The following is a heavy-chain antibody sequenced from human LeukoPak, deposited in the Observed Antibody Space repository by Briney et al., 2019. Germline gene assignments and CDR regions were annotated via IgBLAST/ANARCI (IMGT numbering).Heavy chain of an antibody. CDR1: GFTFSSYA. CDR2: ISYDGSNK. V-gene: IGHV3-30*04. CDR3: ARQERGYTYRDAFDI. Sequence: GGSLRLSCAASGFTFSSYAMHWVRQAPGKGLEWVAVISYDGSNKYYADSVKGRFTISRDNSKNTLYLQMNSLRAEDTAVYYCARQERGYTYRDAFDIWGQGTLVTVSS. D-gene: IGHD5-18*01. J-gene: IGHJ3*02.